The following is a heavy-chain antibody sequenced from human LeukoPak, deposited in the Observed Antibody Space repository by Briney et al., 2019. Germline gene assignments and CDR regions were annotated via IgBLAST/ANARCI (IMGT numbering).Heavy chain of an antibody. CDR3: AKDRGYSISSASVFDY. J-gene: IGHJ4*02. CDR2: ISGSGGST. V-gene: IGHV3-23*01. D-gene: IGHD6-6*01. Sequence: PGGSLRLSCAASGFTFSSYAMYWVRQAPEKGLEWVSGISGSGGSTYYADSVKGRFTISRDNSKNTLYLQMNSLRAEDTAVYYCAKDRGYSISSASVFDYWGQGTLVTVSS. CDR1: GFTFSSYA.